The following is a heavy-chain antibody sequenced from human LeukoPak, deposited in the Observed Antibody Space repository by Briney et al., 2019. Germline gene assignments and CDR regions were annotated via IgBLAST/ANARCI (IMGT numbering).Heavy chain of an antibody. CDR3: AREHITGWFGELLSNGYYYYMDV. V-gene: IGHV1-2*02. CDR2: INPNSGGT. Sequence: ASVKVSCKASGYTFTGYSIYWVRQTPGQGLEWMGWINPNSGGTNYAQKFQGRVTMTRDTSISTAYMELSRLRSDDTAVYYCAREHITGWFGELLSNGYYYYMDVWGKGTTVTVSS. J-gene: IGHJ6*03. D-gene: IGHD3-10*01. CDR1: GYTFTGYS.